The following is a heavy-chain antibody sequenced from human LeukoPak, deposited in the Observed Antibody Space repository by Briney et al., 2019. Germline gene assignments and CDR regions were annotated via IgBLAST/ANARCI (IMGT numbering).Heavy chain of an antibody. CDR3: ARYGFSTVWQGGWHAFDI. CDR2: INPTTGDT. Sequence: ASVTVSCTASGYTFTSYYMHWVRQAPGQGLEWMGIINPTTGDTTYAQKFQGRLTMTRDMSTSTVYMELSSLTSEDTAVFYCARYGFSTVWQGGWHAFDIWGQGTVVTVS. D-gene: IGHD3-3*02. V-gene: IGHV1-46*01. CDR1: GYTFTSYY. J-gene: IGHJ3*02.